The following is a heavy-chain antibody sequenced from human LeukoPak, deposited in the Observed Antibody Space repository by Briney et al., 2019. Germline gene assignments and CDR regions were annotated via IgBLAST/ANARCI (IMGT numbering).Heavy chain of an antibody. CDR1: GGSISSSSYY. V-gene: IGHV4-61*05. J-gene: IGHJ6*03. D-gene: IGHD6-19*01. Sequence: PSETLSLTCTVSGGSISSSSYYWGWIRQPPGKGLEWIGFISYTGGTNYNPSLESRVTISLDTSKNQFSVKLTSVTAADTAVYYCARHPGVKTGLAGSLGVYSYSYSSYMDVWGKGTTVTVSS. CDR2: ISYTGGT. CDR3: ARHPGVKTGLAGSLGVYSYSYSSYMDV.